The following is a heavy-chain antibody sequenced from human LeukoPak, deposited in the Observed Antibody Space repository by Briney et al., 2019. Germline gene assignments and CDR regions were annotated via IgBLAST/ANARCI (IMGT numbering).Heavy chain of an antibody. J-gene: IGHJ4*02. CDR1: EEISSYYQ. CDR3: ATEAPRSYYFDY. V-gene: IGHV1-46*01. Sequence: GASVKVSCKACEEISSYYQIYWVRQAPGQGVEWMGAVYATGGTTINTQNFQGRVTLTRDTSTGTVYMELSSLRFEDTAMYYCATEAPRSYYFDYWGQGILVTVSS. CDR2: VYATGGTT.